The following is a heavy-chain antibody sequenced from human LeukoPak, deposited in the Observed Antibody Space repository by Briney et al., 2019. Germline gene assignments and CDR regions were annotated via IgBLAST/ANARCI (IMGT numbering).Heavy chain of an antibody. V-gene: IGHV4-59*01. CDR1: GGSISSYY. D-gene: IGHD3-9*01. J-gene: IGHJ4*02. Sequence: SETLSLTCTVSGGSISSYYWSWIRQPPGRGLEWIGYIYYSGSTNYNPSLKSRVTISVDTSKNQFSLKLSSVTAADTAVYYCATGYYSPFDYWGQGTLVTVSS. CDR2: IYYSGST. CDR3: ATGYYSPFDY.